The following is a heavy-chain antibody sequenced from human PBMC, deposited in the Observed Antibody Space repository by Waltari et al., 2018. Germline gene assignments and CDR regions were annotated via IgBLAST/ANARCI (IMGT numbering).Heavy chain of an antibody. CDR2: IYYSGST. D-gene: IGHD3-22*01. CDR3: ASTVYYDSSGWTYYFDY. J-gene: IGHJ4*02. V-gene: IGHV4-39*01. Sequence: QLQLQESGPGLVKPSETLSLTCTVSGGSISSSSYYWGWIRQPPGKGLEWIGSIYYSGSTYYNPSLKIRFTISVDTSKNQFSLKLSSVTAADTAVYYCASTVYYDSSGWTYYFDYWGQGTLVTVSS. CDR1: GGSISSSSYY.